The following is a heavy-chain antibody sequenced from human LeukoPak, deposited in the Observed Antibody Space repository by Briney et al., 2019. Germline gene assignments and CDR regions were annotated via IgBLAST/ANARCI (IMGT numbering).Heavy chain of an antibody. J-gene: IGHJ3*02. CDR3: ARDRAGATSMDAFDI. CDR2: ISSSSSTI. Sequence: GGSLRLSCAASGFTFSSYSMNWVRQAPGKGLEWVSYISSSSSTIYYADSVKGRFTISRDNAKNSLYLQMNSLRAEDTAVYYCARDRAGATSMDAFDIWGQGTMVTVSS. CDR1: GFTFSSYS. D-gene: IGHD1-26*01. V-gene: IGHV3-48*01.